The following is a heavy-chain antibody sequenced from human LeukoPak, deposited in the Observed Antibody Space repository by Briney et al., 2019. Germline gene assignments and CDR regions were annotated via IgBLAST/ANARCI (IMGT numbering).Heavy chain of an antibody. CDR1: GFTFDGYA. CDR3: AKGEVGATPGAFDY. V-gene: IGHV3-9*01. CDR2: ISWNSGSI. Sequence: GRSLRLSCAASGFTFDGYAMHWVRQAPGKGLEWVSGISWNSGSIGYADSVKGRFTISRDNAKNSLYLQMNSLRAEDTALYYCAKGEVGATPGAFDYWGQGTLVTVSS. J-gene: IGHJ4*02. D-gene: IGHD1-26*01.